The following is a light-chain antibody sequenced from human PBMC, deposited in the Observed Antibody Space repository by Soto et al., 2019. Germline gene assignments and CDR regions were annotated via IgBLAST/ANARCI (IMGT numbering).Light chain of an antibody. Sequence: QSVLTQPASVSGSPVQSIAISCTGSSSDVGIYNYVSWYQQHPGKVPKLTIYEVSNRPSGVSNRFSGSNSGNPASLTISGLQAEDEADYYCSPYTTSSTRVLGTGTKVTVL. CDR2: EVS. CDR1: SSDVGIYNY. V-gene: IGLV2-14*01. CDR3: SPYTTSSTRV. J-gene: IGLJ1*01.